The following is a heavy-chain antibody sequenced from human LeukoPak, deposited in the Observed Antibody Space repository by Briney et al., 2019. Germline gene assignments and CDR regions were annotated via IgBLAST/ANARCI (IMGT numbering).Heavy chain of an antibody. CDR3: ASGRQLGY. CDR1: GFTFSSYA. Sequence: GGSLRLSCAASGFTFSSYAMHWVRQAPGKGLEWVAVISYDGSNKYYADSVKGRFTISRDNARNSLYLQMNSLRAEDTAVYYCASGRQLGYWGQGTLVTVSS. V-gene: IGHV3-30-3*01. D-gene: IGHD6-13*01. J-gene: IGHJ4*02. CDR2: ISYDGSNK.